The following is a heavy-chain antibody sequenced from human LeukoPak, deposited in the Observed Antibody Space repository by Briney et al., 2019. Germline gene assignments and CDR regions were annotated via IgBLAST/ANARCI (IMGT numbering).Heavy chain of an antibody. CDR1: GGSISSGGYY. D-gene: IGHD4-23*01. CDR3: AREGNSSPTIDY. Sequence: SQTLSLTCTVSGGSISSGGYYWSWIRQHPGKGLEWIGYIYYSGNTYYNASLKRRVTISVDTSKNQLSLKLSSVTAADTAVYYCAREGNSSPTIDYWGQGTLVTVSS. V-gene: IGHV4-30-4*08. J-gene: IGHJ4*02. CDR2: IYYSGNT.